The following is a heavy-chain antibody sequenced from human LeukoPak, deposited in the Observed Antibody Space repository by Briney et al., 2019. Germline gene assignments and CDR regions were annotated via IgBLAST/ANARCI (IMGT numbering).Heavy chain of an antibody. CDR1: GFTFNTYG. J-gene: IGHJ4*02. CDR3: VKDFGLDCVWGSSLDS. V-gene: IGHV3-30*02. D-gene: IGHD3-16*01. CDR2: IRNDGINK. Sequence: PGGSLRLSCAASGFTFNTYGMHWVRQAPGKGLQWVTFIRNDGINKYYSDSVKGRFTISRDNSKNTLFLQMNSLRSEDTAVYYCVKDFGLDCVWGSSLDSWGQGILVTVSS.